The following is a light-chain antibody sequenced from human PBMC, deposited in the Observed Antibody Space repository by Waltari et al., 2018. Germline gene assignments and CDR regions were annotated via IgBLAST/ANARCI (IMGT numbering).Light chain of an antibody. CDR3: SSHTTSSIWV. J-gene: IGLJ3*02. V-gene: IGLV2-14*01. CDR2: EVS. CDR1: SSAVGGYNF. Sequence: QSALTQPASVSGSLGQSITISCTGTSSAVGGYNFFSWYQQDPGKAPKPMIYEVSNRPSGVSNRFSGSKSGNTASLTISGLQAEDEADYYCSSHTTSSIWVFGGGTKVTVL.